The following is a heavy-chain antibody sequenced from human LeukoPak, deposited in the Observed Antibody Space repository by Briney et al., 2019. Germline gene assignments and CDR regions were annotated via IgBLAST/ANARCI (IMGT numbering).Heavy chain of an antibody. CDR2: IYATGST. CDR1: GGSISSGYY. V-gene: IGHV4-61*02. D-gene: IGHD7-27*01. Sequence: NPSETLSLTCTVSGGSISSGYYWTWIRQPAGKALEWLGRIYATGSTNYSPSLKSRVTISVDTSKNQFSLKLSSVTAADTAVYYCARDSGNWGSVFDPWGQGTLVTVSS. CDR3: ARDSGNWGSVFDP. J-gene: IGHJ5*02.